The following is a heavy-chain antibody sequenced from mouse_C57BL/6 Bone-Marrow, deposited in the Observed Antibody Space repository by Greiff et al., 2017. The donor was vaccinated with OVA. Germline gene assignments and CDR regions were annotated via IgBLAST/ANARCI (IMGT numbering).Heavy chain of an antibody. CDR2: IRRKSSNYAT. CDR3: VGCGTAQATHAMDY. V-gene: IGHV10-3*01. J-gene: IGHJ4*01. CDR1: GFTFNTYA. D-gene: IGHD3-1*01. Sequence: EVQGVESGGGLVQPKGSLKLSCAASGFTFNTYAMHWVRQAPGKGLEWVARIRRKSSNYATYYAVSVKARFTISRDDSQSMPYLQMNNLKTEDTDMYYCVGCGTAQATHAMDYWGQGTSVTVSS.